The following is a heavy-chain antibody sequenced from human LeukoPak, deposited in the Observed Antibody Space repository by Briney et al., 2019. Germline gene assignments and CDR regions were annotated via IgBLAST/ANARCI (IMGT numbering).Heavy chain of an antibody. D-gene: IGHD1-26*01. Sequence: GGSLRLSCAASGFPFNTYTMHWVRQTPGKGLEWVAAISDHGISDYHADSVKGRLTISRDNSKNTLYLQMNSLRAEDTAVYYCARVSGSYDHYWGQGTLVTVSS. J-gene: IGHJ4*02. CDR1: GFPFNTYT. CDR2: ISDHGISD. CDR3: ARVSGSYDHY. V-gene: IGHV3-30-3*01.